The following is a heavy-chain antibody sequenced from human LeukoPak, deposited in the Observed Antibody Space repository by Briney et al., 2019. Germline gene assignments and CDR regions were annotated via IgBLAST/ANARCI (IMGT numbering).Heavy chain of an antibody. D-gene: IGHD2-2*01. J-gene: IGHJ6*03. CDR3: ARGPYCSSTSCYAPYYSYYMDV. CDR2: IYPGVSNT. V-gene: IGHV5-51*01. Sequence: GESLKISCKGSGYSFTNYWIGWVRQIPGKGLEWMGRIYPGVSNTRYSPSFHGQVTISADKSITTAYLEWSSLKASDTAIYYSARGPYCSSTSCYAPYYSYYMDVWGKGTTVTVS. CDR1: GYSFTNYW.